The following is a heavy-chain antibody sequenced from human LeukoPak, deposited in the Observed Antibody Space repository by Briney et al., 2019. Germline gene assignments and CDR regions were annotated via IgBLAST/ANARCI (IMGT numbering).Heavy chain of an antibody. CDR3: ARGLTVRRAFDI. CDR2: INHSGST. V-gene: IGHV4-34*01. Sequence: SETLSLTCAVYGGSFSGYYWSWIRQPPGKGLEWIGEINHSGSTNYNPSLKSRVTISVGTSKNQFSLKLSSVTAADTAVYYCARGLTVRRAFDIWGQGTMVTVSS. D-gene: IGHD4-11*01. CDR1: GGSFSGYY. J-gene: IGHJ3*02.